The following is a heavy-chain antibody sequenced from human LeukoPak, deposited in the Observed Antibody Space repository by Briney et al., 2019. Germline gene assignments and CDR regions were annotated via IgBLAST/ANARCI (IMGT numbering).Heavy chain of an antibody. D-gene: IGHD3-22*01. Sequence: GGSLRLSCTASGFTFSSYGMHWVRQAPGKGLEWVAYIQYDGSNQQYADSVKGRFSISRDRSKNIPYLQMNSLRAEDTAVYYCAKGSGYYYVGYFDYWGQGTLVTVSS. V-gene: IGHV3-30*02. J-gene: IGHJ4*02. CDR3: AKGSGYYYVGYFDY. CDR2: IQYDGSNQ. CDR1: GFTFSSYG.